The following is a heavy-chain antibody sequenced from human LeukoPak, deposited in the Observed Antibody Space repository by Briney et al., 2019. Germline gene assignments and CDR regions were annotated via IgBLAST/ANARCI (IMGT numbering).Heavy chain of an antibody. V-gene: IGHV3-30*04. CDR2: ISYDGSNK. J-gene: IGHJ4*02. CDR3: ARDFGSESPGYYDSSGYYYGGWLDY. Sequence: TGGSLRLSCAASGFTFSSYAMHWVRQAPGKGLEWVAVISYDGSNKYYADSVKGRFTIPRDNSKNTPYLQMNSLRAEDTAVYYCARDFGSESPGYYDSSGYYYGGWLDYWGQGTLVTVSS. CDR1: GFTFSSYA. D-gene: IGHD3-22*01.